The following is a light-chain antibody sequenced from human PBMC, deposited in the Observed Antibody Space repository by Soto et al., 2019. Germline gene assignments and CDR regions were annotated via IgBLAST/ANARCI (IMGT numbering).Light chain of an antibody. J-gene: IGKJ1*01. CDR3: LQDYTYPLT. CDR1: QGIKND. Sequence: AIQITQSPSSLSASVGDRVTITCRASQGIKNDLGWYQQKPGKAPKLLIYAASSLQSGVPSRFSGSGSGTDFTLTISSLQPDDFATYYCLQDYTYPLTFGQGTKVDI. V-gene: IGKV1-6*01. CDR2: AAS.